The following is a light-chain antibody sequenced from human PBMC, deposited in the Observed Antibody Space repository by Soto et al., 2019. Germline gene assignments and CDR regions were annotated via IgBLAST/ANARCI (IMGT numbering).Light chain of an antibody. J-gene: IGLJ3*02. V-gene: IGLV1-51*01. Sequence: QSVLTQPPSVSAAPGQKVTISCSGSSSNIGNNYVSWYQHLPGTAPKLLIYDNDQRPSGIPDRFSGSKSGTLATLGITGLQTGDEADYYCGTWDSSLGALRVFGGGTKLTVL. CDR2: DND. CDR3: GTWDSSLGALRV. CDR1: SSNIGNNY.